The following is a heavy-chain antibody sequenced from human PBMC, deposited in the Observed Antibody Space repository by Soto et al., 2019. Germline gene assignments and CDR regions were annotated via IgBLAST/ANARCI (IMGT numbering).Heavy chain of an antibody. Sequence: SETLSLTCAVYGGSFSGYYWSWIRQPPGKGLEWIGEINHSGSTNYNPSLKSRVTISVDTSKNQFSLKLSSVTAADTAVYYCAIWSGYYRYGMDVWGQGTTVTVSS. D-gene: IGHD3-3*01. CDR3: AIWSGYYRYGMDV. J-gene: IGHJ6*02. CDR2: INHSGST. CDR1: GGSFSGYY. V-gene: IGHV4-34*01.